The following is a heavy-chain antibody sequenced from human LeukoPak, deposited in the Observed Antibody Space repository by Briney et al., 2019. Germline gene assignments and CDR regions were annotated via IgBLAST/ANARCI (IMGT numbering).Heavy chain of an antibody. Sequence: SETLSLTCTVSGGSISSSSYHWGWIRQPPGKGLEWIGSIYYSGSTYYNPSLKSRVTISVDTSKNQFSLKLSSVTAADTAVYYCARHSASRYYYYGMDVWGQGTTVTVSS. CDR3: ARHSASRYYYYGMDV. J-gene: IGHJ6*02. CDR2: IYYSGST. CDR1: GGSISSSSYH. D-gene: IGHD6-6*01. V-gene: IGHV4-39*01.